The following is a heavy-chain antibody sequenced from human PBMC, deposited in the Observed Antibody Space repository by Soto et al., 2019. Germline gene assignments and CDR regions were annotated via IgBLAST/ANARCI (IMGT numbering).Heavy chain of an antibody. V-gene: IGHV4-30-2*01. J-gene: IGHJ4*02. D-gene: IGHD3-10*01. CDR2: IYYSGNT. CDR1: GGSISGYY. CDR3: ARDPRIYGALGEFDY. Sequence: PSETLSLTCAVSGGSISGYYWSWIRQPPGKGLEWIGYIYYSGNTYYNPSLRSRVTMSVDRSLNQFSLRLSSVTAADTAVYYCARDPRIYGALGEFDYWGPGALVTVSS.